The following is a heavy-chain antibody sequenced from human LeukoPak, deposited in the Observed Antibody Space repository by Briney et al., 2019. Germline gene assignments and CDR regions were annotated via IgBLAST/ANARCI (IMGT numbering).Heavy chain of an antibody. D-gene: IGHD3-3*01. CDR3: ARLWSGHSGYYYYYMDV. V-gene: IGHV5-51*01. Sequence: GESLKISCKGSGYSFTSYWIGWVRQMPGKGLEWMGIIYPGDSDTRYSPSFQGQVTISADKSISTAYLQWSSLKASDTAMYYCARLWSGHSGYYYYYMDVWGKGTTVTVSS. CDR1: GYSFTSYW. J-gene: IGHJ6*03. CDR2: IYPGDSDT.